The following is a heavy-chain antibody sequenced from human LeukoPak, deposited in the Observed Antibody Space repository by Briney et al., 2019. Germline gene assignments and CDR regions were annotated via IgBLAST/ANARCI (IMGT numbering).Heavy chain of an antibody. J-gene: IGHJ4*02. V-gene: IGHV3-53*01. CDR1: GFTVNSNY. CDR3: ARSSSSYYYELDY. D-gene: IGHD3-22*01. Sequence: GGSLRLSCAASGFTVNSNYMSWVRQAPGKGLEGVSVIYIDGSTDYAGSVKGRFTISRDDSKNTVYLQMNSLRAEDTAAYYCARSSSSYYYELDYWGQGTLVTVSS. CDR2: IYIDGST.